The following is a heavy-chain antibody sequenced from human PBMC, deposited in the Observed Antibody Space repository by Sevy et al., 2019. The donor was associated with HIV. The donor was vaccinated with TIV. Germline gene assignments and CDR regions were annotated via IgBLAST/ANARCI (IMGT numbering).Heavy chain of an antibody. J-gene: IGHJ4*02. CDR2: ISYDVSNK. CDR1: GFTFSSYA. V-gene: IGHV3-30-3*01. Sequence: GGSLRLSCAASGFTFSSYAMHWVRQAPGKGLEWVAVISYDVSNKYYADSVKGRFTISRDNSKNTLYLQMNSLRAEDTAVYYCASASGSYPIDYWGQGTLVTVSS. D-gene: IGHD1-26*01. CDR3: ASASGSYPIDY.